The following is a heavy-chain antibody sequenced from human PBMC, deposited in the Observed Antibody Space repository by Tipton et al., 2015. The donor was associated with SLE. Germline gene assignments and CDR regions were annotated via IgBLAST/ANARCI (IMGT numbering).Heavy chain of an antibody. Sequence: SLRLSCAASGFTFNAYGMHWVRQAPGKGLEWVAFIRYDGSNKYYVESVKGRFTISRDNSKNTLYLQMNSLRAEDTAVYYCAKEFRPTAAAPFDYWGQGTLVTVSS. D-gene: IGHD6-13*01. V-gene: IGHV3-30*02. CDR1: GFTFNAYG. CDR3: AKEFRPTAAAPFDY. J-gene: IGHJ4*02. CDR2: IRYDGSNK.